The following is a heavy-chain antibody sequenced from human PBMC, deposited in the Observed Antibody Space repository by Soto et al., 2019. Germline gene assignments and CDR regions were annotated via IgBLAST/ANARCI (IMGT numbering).Heavy chain of an antibody. CDR3: ARDSCFGGTCGDDAFDV. Sequence: VHFVQSGAEVKKPGASGTVSCKASGYTFSDYSVHWVRQAPGQRFEWMGWINSGNGDTKYAQNLQGRVTISSDTSASTAYMELSSLTSEDTAVYYCARDSCFGGTCGDDAFDVWGQGTMVTVSP. CDR1: GYTFSDYS. D-gene: IGHD2-15*01. V-gene: IGHV1-3*01. CDR2: INSGNGDT. J-gene: IGHJ3*01.